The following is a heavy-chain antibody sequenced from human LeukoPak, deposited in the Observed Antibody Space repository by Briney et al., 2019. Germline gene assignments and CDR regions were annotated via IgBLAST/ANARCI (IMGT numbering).Heavy chain of an antibody. J-gene: IGHJ5*02. CDR1: GFTFSDYS. CDR2: TSSGSSWI. D-gene: IGHD1-1*01. V-gene: IGHV3-21*06. CDR3: ARDAGGRTQREGWFDP. Sequence: GGSLRLSCAASGFTFSDYSMNWVRQTPGKRLEWVASTSSGSSWIYYADSVRGRFTISRDNAKNLLYLQMNSLRVEDTAIYYCARDAGGRTQREGWFDPWGQGTLVTVSS.